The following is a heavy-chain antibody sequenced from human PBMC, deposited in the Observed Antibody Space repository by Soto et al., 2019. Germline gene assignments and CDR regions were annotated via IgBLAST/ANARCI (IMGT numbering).Heavy chain of an antibody. CDR1: GVTFSSYA. J-gene: IGHJ6*02. Sequence: GGSLRLSCVASGVTFSSYAMSWVRQAPGKGLEWVSAVSKSGLDTNYADFVKGRFTISRDNSKNTLYLQMNSLRAEDTAVYYCAKDGQLSSYYYYGMDVWGQGTTVTVSS. CDR2: VSKSGLDT. CDR3: AKDGQLSSYYYYGMDV. D-gene: IGHD1-1*01. V-gene: IGHV3-23*01.